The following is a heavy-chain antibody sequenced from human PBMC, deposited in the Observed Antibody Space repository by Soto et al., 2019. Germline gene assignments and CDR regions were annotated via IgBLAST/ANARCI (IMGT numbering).Heavy chain of an antibody. CDR1: VGSISSYY. D-gene: IGHD3-10*01. V-gene: IGHV4-4*07. J-gene: IGHJ6*02. CDR2: FYTSAST. CDR3: ERDRSGSGSYYYYYGMEV. Sequence: PSETLPLTCTVSVGSISSYYWSWIRQPAGEGLDWIGRFYTSASTNYNPSLKSRVTMSVDTSKNQFSLKLSSVTAADTAVYYCERDRSGSGSYYYYYGMEVWGQGTTVAVSS.